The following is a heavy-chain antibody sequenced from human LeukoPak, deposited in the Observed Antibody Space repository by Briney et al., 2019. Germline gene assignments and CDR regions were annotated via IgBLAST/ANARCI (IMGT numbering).Heavy chain of an antibody. CDR3: AREGCSSTSCYLGAFDI. CDR1: GGSFSGYY. D-gene: IGHD2-2*01. V-gene: IGHV4-34*01. Sequence: SETLSLTCAVYGGSFSGYYWSLIRQPPGKGLEWIGEINHSGSTNYNPSLKSRVTISVDTSKNQFSLELSSVTAADTAVYYCAREGCSSTSCYLGAFDIWGQGTMVTVSS. CDR2: INHSGST. J-gene: IGHJ3*02.